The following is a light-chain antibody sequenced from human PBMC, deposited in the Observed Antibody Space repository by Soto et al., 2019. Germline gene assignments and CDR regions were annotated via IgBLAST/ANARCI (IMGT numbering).Light chain of an antibody. Sequence: ALTQPASVSGSPGQSITISCTGTSSDVGSYNLVSWYQQHPGKAPKLMIYEGSKRPSGVSNHFSGSKSGNTASLTISGLQAEDEADYYCCSYAGSSTPYVFGTGTKVTV. CDR1: SSDVGSYNL. J-gene: IGLJ1*01. CDR2: EGS. CDR3: CSYAGSSTPYV. V-gene: IGLV2-23*01.